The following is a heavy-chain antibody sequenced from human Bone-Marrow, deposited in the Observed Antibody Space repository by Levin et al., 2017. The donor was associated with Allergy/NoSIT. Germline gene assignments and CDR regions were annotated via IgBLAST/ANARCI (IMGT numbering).Heavy chain of an antibody. CDR2: ISWNSGSI. Sequence: SLKISCAASGFTFDDYAMHWVRQAPGKGLEWVSGISWNSGSIGYADSVKGRFTISRDNAKNSLYLQMNSLRAEDTALYYCARVVRYGSGSYWYFDLWGRGTLVTVSS. CDR3: ARVVRYGSGSYWYFDL. J-gene: IGHJ2*01. CDR1: GFTFDDYA. V-gene: IGHV3-9*01. D-gene: IGHD3-10*01.